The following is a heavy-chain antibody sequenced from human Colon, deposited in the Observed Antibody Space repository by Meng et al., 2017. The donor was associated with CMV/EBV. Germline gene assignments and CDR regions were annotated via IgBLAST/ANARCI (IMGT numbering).Heavy chain of an antibody. Sequence: EVGWGGAGGGLVKPGGSLRLSCAASGFTFSTYSMNGVRQAPGKGLEWVSSIVSNNNYIYYADSVKGRFTISRDNVKNSVYLQMNSLTVEDTAVYYCARDYSSGFDSWGQGTLVTVSS. D-gene: IGHD6-19*01. CDR3: ARDYSSGFDS. CDR2: IVSNNNYI. CDR1: GFTFSTYS. V-gene: IGHV3-21*01. J-gene: IGHJ4*02.